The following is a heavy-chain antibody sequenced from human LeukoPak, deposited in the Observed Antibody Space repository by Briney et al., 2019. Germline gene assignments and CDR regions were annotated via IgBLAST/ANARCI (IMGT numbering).Heavy chain of an antibody. J-gene: IGHJ4*02. Sequence: SETLSLTCTVSGGSISSGGYYWSWIRQHPGKGLEWIGYIYYSGSTYYNPSLKSRVTISVDTSKNQFSLKLSSVTAADTAVYYCARSHYYDSSGYHGPFDYWGQGTLVTASS. CDR3: ARSHYYDSSGYHGPFDY. CDR1: GGSISSGGYY. D-gene: IGHD3-22*01. CDR2: IYYSGST. V-gene: IGHV4-31*03.